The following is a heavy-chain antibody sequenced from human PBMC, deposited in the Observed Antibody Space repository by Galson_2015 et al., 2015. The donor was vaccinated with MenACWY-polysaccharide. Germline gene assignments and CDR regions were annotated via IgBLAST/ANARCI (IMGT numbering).Heavy chain of an antibody. CDR2: IGGSGSNT. CDR1: GFTFSNYA. D-gene: IGHD2-2*01. V-gene: IGHV3-23*01. J-gene: IGHJ4*02. CDR3: ARVRYSTVKYQFDY. Sequence: SLRLSCAASGFTFSNYAMSWVRQAPGKGLEWVSTIGGSGSNTHYADSVKGRFTISRDNSKNTLSLQINSLRAEDTAVYYCARVRYSTVKYQFDYWGQGTLVTVSS.